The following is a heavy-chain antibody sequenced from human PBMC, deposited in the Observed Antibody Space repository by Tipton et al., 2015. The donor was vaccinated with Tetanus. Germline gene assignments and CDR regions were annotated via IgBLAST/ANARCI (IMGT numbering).Heavy chain of an antibody. CDR2: ISVRGSHT. Sequence: SLRLSCAASGFTFSNCAMRWVRQAPGKGLEWVSGISVRGSHTYYADPVKGRFSISRDNSKNTVYLQMNSLRDEDTAVYYCAKDPASRGWFAPWGQGTLVSVSS. V-gene: IGHV3-23*01. CDR3: AKDPASRGWFAP. CDR1: GFTFSNCA. J-gene: IGHJ5*02.